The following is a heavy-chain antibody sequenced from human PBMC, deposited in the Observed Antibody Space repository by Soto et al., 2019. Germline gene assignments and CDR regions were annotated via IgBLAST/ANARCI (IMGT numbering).Heavy chain of an antibody. J-gene: IGHJ5*02. Sequence: ASVKVSCKASGGTFSSYAISWVRQAPGQGLEWMGGIIPIFGTANYAQKFQGRVTITADESTSTAYMELSSLRSEDTAVYYCARESYDFWSGPSPGWFDPWGQGTLVTVSS. CDR1: GGTFSSYA. CDR2: IIPIFGTA. CDR3: ARESYDFWSGPSPGWFDP. D-gene: IGHD3-3*01. V-gene: IGHV1-69*13.